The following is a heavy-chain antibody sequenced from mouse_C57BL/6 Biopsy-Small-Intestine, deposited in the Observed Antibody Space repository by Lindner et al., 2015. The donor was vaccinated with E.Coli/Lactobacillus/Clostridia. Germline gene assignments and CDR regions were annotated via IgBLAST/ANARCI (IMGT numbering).Heavy chain of an antibody. J-gene: IGHJ3*01. D-gene: IGHD3-2*02. CDR3: VREHSSGYVGFAY. Sequence: VQLQESGPVLVKPGASVKMSCEASGYTFTDYYMNWVKQSHGKSLEWIGVINPYNGGSSYNQKFQGKATLTVDKSSSTAYMELNSLTSEDSAVYYCVREHSSGYVGFAYWGQGTLVTVSA. CDR1: GYTFTDYY. V-gene: IGHV1-19*01. CDR2: INPYNGGS.